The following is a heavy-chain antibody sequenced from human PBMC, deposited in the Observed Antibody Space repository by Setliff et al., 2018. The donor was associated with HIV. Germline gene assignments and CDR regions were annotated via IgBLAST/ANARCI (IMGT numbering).Heavy chain of an antibody. CDR3: ARVAGAHYFDY. D-gene: IGHD1-26*01. CDR2: IYYSGNT. V-gene: IGHV4-30-4*08. J-gene: IGHJ4*02. Sequence: PSETLSLTCTVSGGSISSGNNYWSWIRQPPGKGLEWIAYIYYSGNTYYNPSLKSRVTISVDTSKNQFSLKLSSVTAADTAVYYCARVAGAHYFDYWGQGTLVTVSS. CDR1: GGSISSGNNY.